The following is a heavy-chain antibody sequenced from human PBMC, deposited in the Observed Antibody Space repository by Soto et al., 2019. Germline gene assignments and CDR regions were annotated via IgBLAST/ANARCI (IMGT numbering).Heavy chain of an antibody. Sequence: EVQLLESGGGLVQPGGSLRLSCAASGFTFSSYAMRWVRQAPGKGLEWVSAISGSGGSTYYADSVKGRFTISRDKSKNTLYLQMNSLRAEDTAVYYCARRGSGSYYAYWGQGTLVTVSS. D-gene: IGHD1-26*01. J-gene: IGHJ4*02. CDR1: GFTFSSYA. V-gene: IGHV3-23*01. CDR2: ISGSGGST. CDR3: ARRGSGSYYAY.